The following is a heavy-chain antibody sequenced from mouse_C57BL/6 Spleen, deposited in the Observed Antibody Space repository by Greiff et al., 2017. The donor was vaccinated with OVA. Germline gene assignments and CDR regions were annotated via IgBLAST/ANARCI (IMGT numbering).Heavy chain of an antibody. J-gene: IGHJ3*01. D-gene: IGHD2-1*01. CDR1: GYTFTDYN. CDR3: ARRDGTPWFAY. CDR2: INPNNGGT. Sequence: EVKLQESGPELVKPGASVKIPCKASGYTFTDYNMDWVKQSHGKSLEWIGDINPNNGGTIYNQKFKGKATLTVDKSSSTAYMELRSLTSEDTAVYYCARRDGTPWFAYWGQGTLVTVSA. V-gene: IGHV1-18*01.